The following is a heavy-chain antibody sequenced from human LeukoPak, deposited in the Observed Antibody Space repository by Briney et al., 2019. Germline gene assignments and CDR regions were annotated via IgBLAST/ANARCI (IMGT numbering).Heavy chain of an antibody. D-gene: IGHD3-10*01. CDR2: ISSSGSTI. Sequence: PGGSLRLSCAASGFTFSDYYMSWIRQAPGKGLEWVSYISSSGSTIYYADSVKGRFTISRDNAKNSLYLQMNSLRAEDTAVYYCARTKVWFGELLFGDWGQEPWSPSPQ. V-gene: IGHV3-11*01. CDR3: ARTKVWFGELLFGD. J-gene: IGHJ4*01. CDR1: GFTFSDYY.